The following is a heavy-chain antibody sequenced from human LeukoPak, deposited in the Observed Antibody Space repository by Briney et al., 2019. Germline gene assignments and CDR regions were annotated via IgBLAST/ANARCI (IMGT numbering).Heavy chain of an antibody. J-gene: IGHJ4*02. CDR1: GYTFTSYG. CDR2: ISAYNGNT. D-gene: IGHD3-3*01. Sequence: ASVKVSCKASGYTFTSYGISWVRQAPGQGLEWMGWISAYNGNTNYAQKLQGRVTMTTDTSTSTAYMELRSLRSDDTAVYYCARNRFLEWLLDFDYWGQGTLVTVSS. CDR3: ARNRFLEWLLDFDY. V-gene: IGHV1-18*01.